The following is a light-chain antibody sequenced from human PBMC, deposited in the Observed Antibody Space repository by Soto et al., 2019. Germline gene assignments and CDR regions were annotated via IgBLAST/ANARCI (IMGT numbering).Light chain of an antibody. CDR3: QSYDNSLSVYV. CDR1: SSNIGAGYD. J-gene: IGLJ1*01. V-gene: IGLV1-40*01. CDR2: GNS. Sequence: QSVLTQPPSVSGAPGQRVTISCTGSSSNIGAGYDVHWYQQLPGTAPKLPIYGNSNRPSGVPDRFSGPKSGTSASLAITGLQAEDEADYYCQSYDNSLSVYVFGTGTKVTVL.